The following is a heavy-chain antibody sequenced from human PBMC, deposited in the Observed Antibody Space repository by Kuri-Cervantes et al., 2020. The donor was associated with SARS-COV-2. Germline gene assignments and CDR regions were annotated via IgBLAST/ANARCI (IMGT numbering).Heavy chain of an antibody. CDR3: ATELGDY. CDR2: MNPNSGYT. D-gene: IGHD3-16*01. V-gene: IGHV1-8*03. CDR1: GYTFTSYD. Sequence: ASVKVSCKTSGYTFTSYDITWVRQATGQGLEWMGWMNPNSGYTGYAQKFQGRVTLTRNTSISTAYMELNSLTSEDTAVYYCATELGDYWGQGTLVTVSS. J-gene: IGHJ4*02.